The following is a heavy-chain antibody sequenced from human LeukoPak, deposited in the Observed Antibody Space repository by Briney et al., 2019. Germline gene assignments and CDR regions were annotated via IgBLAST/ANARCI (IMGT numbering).Heavy chain of an antibody. D-gene: IGHD5-24*01. CDR2: MNPNSGNT. CDR3: ARGLEMATIRFYYYMDV. J-gene: IGHJ6*03. V-gene: IGHV1-8*01. Sequence: ASVKVSCKASGYTFTSYDINWVRQATGQGLEWMGWMNPNSGNTGYAQKFQGRVTMTRNTSISTAYMELSSLRSEDTAVYYCARGLEMATIRFYYYMDVWGKGTTVTISS. CDR1: GYTFTSYD.